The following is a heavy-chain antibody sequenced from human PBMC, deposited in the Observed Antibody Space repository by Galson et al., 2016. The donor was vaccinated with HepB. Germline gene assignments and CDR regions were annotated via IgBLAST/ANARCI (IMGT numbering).Heavy chain of an antibody. CDR1: GYTFSNYD. D-gene: IGHD4-23*01. V-gene: IGHV1-8*01. J-gene: IGHJ4*02. Sequence: SVKVSCKASGYTFSNYDINWVRQAPGQGPEWMAWMNPKSGNTGYAQSFKARVTMTRDTSISTAYMELYSLTSEDTAVYFCARPPYGGNDYWGQGTLVTVS. CDR3: ARPPYGGNDY. CDR2: MNPKSGNT.